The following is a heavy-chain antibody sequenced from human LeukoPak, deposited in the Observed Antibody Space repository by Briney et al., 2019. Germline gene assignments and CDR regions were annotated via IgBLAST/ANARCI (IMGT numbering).Heavy chain of an antibody. D-gene: IGHD2-15*01. CDR1: GYSFTSYW. CDR2: IYPGDSDT. J-gene: IGHJ4*02. Sequence: GESLKISCKGSGYSFTSYWIGWVRQMPGKGLEWMGIIYPGDSDTRYSPSFQGQVTISVDKSISTAYLQWSSLKASDTAMYYCARHSGCSGGSCPFDYWGQGTLVTVSS. CDR3: ARHSGCSGGSCPFDY. V-gene: IGHV5-51*01.